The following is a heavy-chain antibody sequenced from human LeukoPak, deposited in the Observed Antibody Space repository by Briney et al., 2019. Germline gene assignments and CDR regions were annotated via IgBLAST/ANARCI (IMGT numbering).Heavy chain of an antibody. Sequence: SSVKVSCKASGGTFSSYAISWVRQAPGQGLEWMGWINPNSGGTNYAQKFQGWVTMTRDTSINTAYMELSRLRSDDTAVYYCARGMIAAAGTAENLDYWGQGTLVTVSS. CDR1: GGTFSSYA. V-gene: IGHV1-2*04. J-gene: IGHJ4*02. CDR2: INPNSGGT. CDR3: ARGMIAAAGTAENLDY. D-gene: IGHD6-13*01.